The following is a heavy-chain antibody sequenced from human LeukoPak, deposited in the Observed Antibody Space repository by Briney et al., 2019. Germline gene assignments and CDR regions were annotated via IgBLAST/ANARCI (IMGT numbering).Heavy chain of an antibody. CDR1: GGSISSSNYY. CDR2: IYYSGSI. V-gene: IGHV4-39*07. D-gene: IGHD5-24*01. J-gene: IGHJ4*02. Sequence: SETLSLTCTVSGGSISSSNYYWGWIRQPPGKGLEWVGSIYYSGSIYYNPSLKSRVTISVDTSKNQFSLKLSSVTAADTAVYYCARESQEKYYFDYWGQGTLVTVSS. CDR3: ARESQEKYYFDY.